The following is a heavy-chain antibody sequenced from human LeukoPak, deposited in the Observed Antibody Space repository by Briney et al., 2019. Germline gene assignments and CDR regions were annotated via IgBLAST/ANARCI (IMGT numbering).Heavy chain of an antibody. V-gene: IGHV3-7*01. J-gene: IGHJ4*02. CDR3: AKDSGVRVSDY. CDR2: IKQDGSEK. D-gene: IGHD3-10*01. Sequence: GGSLRLSCAASGFTFSDYYVTWIRQAPGKGPEWVANIKQDGSEKYYVDSVKGRFTISRDNAKNSLYLQMNSLRAEDTAVYYCAKDSGVRVSDYWGQGTLVTVSS. CDR1: GFTFSDYY.